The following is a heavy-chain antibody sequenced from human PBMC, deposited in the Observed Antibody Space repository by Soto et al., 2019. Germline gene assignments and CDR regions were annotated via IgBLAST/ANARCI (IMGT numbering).Heavy chain of an antibody. J-gene: IGHJ6*02. Sequence: ASVKVSWKASGYTFTSYGISWVRQAPGQGLEWMGWISAYNGNTNYAQKLQGRVTMTTDTSTSTAYMELRSLRSDDTAVYYCARVLRFLEWLQNYWGYYGMAFWGQGTTVTVS. CDR2: ISAYNGNT. D-gene: IGHD3-3*01. V-gene: IGHV1-18*04. CDR3: ARVLRFLEWLQNYWGYYGMAF. CDR1: GYTFTSYG.